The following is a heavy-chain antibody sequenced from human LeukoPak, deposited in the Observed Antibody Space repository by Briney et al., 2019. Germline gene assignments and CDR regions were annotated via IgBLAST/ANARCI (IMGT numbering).Heavy chain of an antibody. V-gene: IGHV4-59*12. CDR3: AREVVAAKGFDP. D-gene: IGHD2-15*01. Sequence: SETLSLTCTVSGGSLSSYYWNWIRQTPGKGLEWIGYMYDSGSTKYNPSLKSRVTISVDTSKNQFSLKLSSVTAADTAVYYCAREVVAAKGFDPWGQGTLVTVSS. J-gene: IGHJ5*02. CDR1: GGSLSSYY. CDR2: MYDSGST.